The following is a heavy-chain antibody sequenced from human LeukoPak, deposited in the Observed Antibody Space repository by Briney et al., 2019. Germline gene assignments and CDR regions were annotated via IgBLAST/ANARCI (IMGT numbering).Heavy chain of an antibody. V-gene: IGHV3-33*01. D-gene: IGHD3-22*01. CDR3: AINYYDSSAYAFHY. CDR2: IWHDGTKR. J-gene: IGHJ4*02. CDR1: GFTFSSYG. Sequence: GGSLRLSCAASGFTFSSYGMHWVRQAPGKGLEWVAVIWHDGTKRHYAESVKGRFAISRDDSRNTLYLQMNSLRADDTAVYYCAINYYDSSAYAFHYWGQGTLVTVSS.